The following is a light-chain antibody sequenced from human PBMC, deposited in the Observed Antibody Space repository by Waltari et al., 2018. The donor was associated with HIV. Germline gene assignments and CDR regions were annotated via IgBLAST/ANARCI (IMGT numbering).Light chain of an antibody. CDR1: SSDVGSFKY. V-gene: IGLV2-8*01. CDR3: GSWGGGNTVR. CDR2: DVT. J-gene: IGLJ3*02. Sequence: QSALTQPPSASGSPGQSVTISCTRTSSDVGSFKYVSWYQQHPGKAPKLMIYDVTKWPAGFPGRCSGYKSGNRACLAGAGLQAEDEADYYCGSWGGGNTVRFGGGTRLTVL.